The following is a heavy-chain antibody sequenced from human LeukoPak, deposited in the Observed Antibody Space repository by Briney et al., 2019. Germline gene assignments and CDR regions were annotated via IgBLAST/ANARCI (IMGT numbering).Heavy chain of an antibody. CDR1: VFTFSVYY. CDR3: ARDGDSTYYYGSGSDY. CDR2: ISSSGSTI. D-gene: IGHD3-10*01. Sequence: GGSLRLFCAVSVFTFSVYYMSWLRQAPGKGLEGVSYISSSGSTIYYTDSVKGRFTISRDNAKNSLYLQMNSLRAEDTAVYYCARDGDSTYYYGSGSDYWGQGTLVTVSS. J-gene: IGHJ4*02. V-gene: IGHV3-11*01.